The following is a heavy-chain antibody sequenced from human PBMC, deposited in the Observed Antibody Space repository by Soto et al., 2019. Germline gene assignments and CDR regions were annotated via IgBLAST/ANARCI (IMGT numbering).Heavy chain of an antibody. CDR1: GGSFSGYY. CDR2: INHSGST. D-gene: IGHD3-22*01. V-gene: IGHV4-34*01. CDR3: TSGTSGSSGPLY. Sequence: SETLSLTCAVYGGSFSGYYWSWIRQPPGKGLEWIGEINHSGSTNYNPSLKSRVTISVDTSKNQFSLKLSSVTAADTAVYYCTSGTSGSSGPLYWGQGTLVTVSS. J-gene: IGHJ4*02.